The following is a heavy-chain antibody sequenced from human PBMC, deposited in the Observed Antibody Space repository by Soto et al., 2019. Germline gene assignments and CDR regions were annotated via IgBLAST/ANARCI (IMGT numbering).Heavy chain of an antibody. CDR2: ISYDGSNK. Sequence: QVQLVESGGGVVQPGRSLRLSCAASGFTFSSYGMHWVRQAPGKGLEWVAVISYDGSNKYYADSVKGRFTISRDNSKNTLYLQMNSLRAEDTAVYYCAKDRGDSSGYYPFFYYYYGMDVWGQGTTVTVSS. J-gene: IGHJ6*02. V-gene: IGHV3-30*18. CDR3: AKDRGDSSGYYPFFYYYYGMDV. CDR1: GFTFSSYG. D-gene: IGHD3-22*01.